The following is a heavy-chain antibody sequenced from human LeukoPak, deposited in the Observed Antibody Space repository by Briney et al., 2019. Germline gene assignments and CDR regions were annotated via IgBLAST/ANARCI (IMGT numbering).Heavy chain of an antibody. V-gene: IGHV3-23*01. CDR2: ISGGGGST. CDR1: GFTFSSYA. CDR3: AKDQSLIAAAGTGPFDY. D-gene: IGHD6-13*01. J-gene: IGHJ4*02. Sequence: PGGSLRLSCAASGFTFSSYAMSWVRQAPGKGLEWVSAISGGGGSTYYADSVKGRFTISRDNSKNTLYLQMNSLRAEDTAVYYCAKDQSLIAAAGTGPFDYWGQGTLVTVSS.